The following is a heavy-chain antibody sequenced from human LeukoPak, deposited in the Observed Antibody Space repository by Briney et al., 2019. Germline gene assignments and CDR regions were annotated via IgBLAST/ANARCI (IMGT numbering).Heavy chain of an antibody. CDR3: AREGDNADFDY. CDR2: ISTRSSYI. CDR1: GFIFSSYS. Sequence: GGSLRLSCAASGFIFSSYSMNWVRQAPGKGLEWVSTISTRSSYIYYADSLKGRFTISRDNAKNSLYLQMDSLTAEDTAIYYCAREGDNADFDYWGHGTLVTVSS. D-gene: IGHD2-21*02. J-gene: IGHJ4*01. V-gene: IGHV3-21*01.